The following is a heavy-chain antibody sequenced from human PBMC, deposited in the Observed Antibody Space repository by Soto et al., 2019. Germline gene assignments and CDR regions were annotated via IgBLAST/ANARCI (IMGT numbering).Heavy chain of an antibody. CDR1: GYTFTTNG. CDR2: INPSGGST. CDR3: ARVVGSSWYGSSGGWFDP. V-gene: IGHV1-46*01. Sequence: ASVKLSCKDSGYTFTTNGISWVRQAPEQGLEWMGIINPSGGSTSYAQKFQGRVTMTRDTSTSTVYMELSSLRSEDTAVYYCARVVGSSWYGSSGGWFDPWGQGTLVTVSS. D-gene: IGHD6-13*01. J-gene: IGHJ5*02.